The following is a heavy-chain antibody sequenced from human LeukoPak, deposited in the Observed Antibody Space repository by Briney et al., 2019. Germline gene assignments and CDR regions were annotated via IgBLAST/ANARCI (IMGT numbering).Heavy chain of an antibody. CDR3: ARDPIAVAGYMDV. CDR2: ISSSSSYI. Sequence: GGSLRLSCAASGFTFSSYSMNRVRQAPGKGLEWVSSISSSSSYIYYADSVKGRFTISRDNAKNSLYLQMNSLRAEDTAVYYCARDPIAVAGYMDVWGKGTTVTVSS. J-gene: IGHJ6*03. D-gene: IGHD6-19*01. CDR1: GFTFSSYS. V-gene: IGHV3-21*01.